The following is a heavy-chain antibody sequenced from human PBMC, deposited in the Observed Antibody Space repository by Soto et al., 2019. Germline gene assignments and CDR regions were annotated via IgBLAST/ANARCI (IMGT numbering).Heavy chain of an antibody. CDR1: GFTFSSYS. Sequence: GGSLRLSCAASGFTFSSYSMNWVRQAPGKGLEWVSSISSSSSYIYYADSVKGRFTISRDNAKNSLYLQMNSLRAEDTAVYYCARAFMVRGVLGDYYYYGMDVWGQGT. D-gene: IGHD3-10*01. CDR3: ARAFMVRGVLGDYYYYGMDV. V-gene: IGHV3-21*01. J-gene: IGHJ6*02. CDR2: ISSSSSYI.